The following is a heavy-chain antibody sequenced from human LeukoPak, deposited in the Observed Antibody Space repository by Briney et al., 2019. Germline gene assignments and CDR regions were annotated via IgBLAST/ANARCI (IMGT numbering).Heavy chain of an antibody. CDR3: AKGSDYVWGSYRYRDYFDY. J-gene: IGHJ4*02. Sequence: GGSLRLSCAASGFTFDDYAMHCVRQAPGKGLEWVSGVSWNSGSIGYADSVKGRFNISRDNDKNSLYLEMNSLRAEDTGLYYCAKGSDYVWGSYRYRDYFDYWGQRTLVSVSS. CDR2: VSWNSGSI. D-gene: IGHD3-16*02. CDR1: GFTFDDYA. V-gene: IGHV3-9*01.